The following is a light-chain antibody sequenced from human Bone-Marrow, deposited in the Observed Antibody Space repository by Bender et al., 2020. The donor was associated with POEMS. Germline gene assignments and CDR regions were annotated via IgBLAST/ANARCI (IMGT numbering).Light chain of an antibody. J-gene: IGLJ3*02. CDR1: SSDVGGYNY. CDR3: VIWHSRAWV. Sequence: QSALTQPRSVSGSRGQSVTISCTGTSSDVGGYNYVSWYQQHPGKAPKLIIYDVTTRHSGVPDRLSGSKSANTASLTISGLQSEDEADYYCVIWHSRAWVFGGGTKLIVL. V-gene: IGLV2-11*01. CDR2: DVT.